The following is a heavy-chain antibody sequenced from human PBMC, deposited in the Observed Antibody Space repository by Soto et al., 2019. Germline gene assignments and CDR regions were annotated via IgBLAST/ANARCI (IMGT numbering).Heavy chain of an antibody. D-gene: IGHD3-3*01. CDR2: ICYGGSS. J-gene: IGHJ5*02. Sequence: SETLSLTCIVSGYSITTYCWSWIRQPPEKGLEWIGHICYGGSSTYKPSLKSRVTISADTSNNQFSLKLSSVTAADTAVYYCASGLDYDFWSGYYKQNWFDPWGQGTLVTVSS. V-gene: IGHV4-59*08. CDR3: ASGLDYDFWSGYYKQNWFDP. CDR1: GYSITTYC.